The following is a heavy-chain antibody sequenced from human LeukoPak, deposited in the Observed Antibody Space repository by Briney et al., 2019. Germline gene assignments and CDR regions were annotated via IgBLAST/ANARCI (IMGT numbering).Heavy chain of an antibody. V-gene: IGHV4-30-4*08. J-gene: IGHJ4*02. CDR3: ARVRDGEYDILTEVDY. Sequence: PSETLSLTCTVSGGSISSGDYYWSWIRQPPGKGLEWIGYIYYSGSTYYNPSLKSRVTISVDTSKNQFSLKLSSVTAADTAVYYCARVRDGEYDILTEVDYWGQGTLVIVSS. CDR1: GGSISSGDYY. D-gene: IGHD3-9*01. CDR2: IYYSGST.